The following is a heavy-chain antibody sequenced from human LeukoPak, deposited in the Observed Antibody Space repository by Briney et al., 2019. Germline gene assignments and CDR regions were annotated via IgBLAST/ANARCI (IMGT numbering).Heavy chain of an antibody. Sequence: GGSLRLSCAASGFSFSSYWMNWVRQAPGKGLEWVANIKQDGSEKYYVDSVKGRFTISRDNSKNTLYLQMNSLGAEDTVVYYCAKERCTNAVCYFGSGMDVWGQGTTVTVSS. CDR2: IKQDGSEK. J-gene: IGHJ6*02. V-gene: IGHV3-7*03. D-gene: IGHD2-8*01. CDR3: AKERCTNAVCYFGSGMDV. CDR1: GFSFSSYW.